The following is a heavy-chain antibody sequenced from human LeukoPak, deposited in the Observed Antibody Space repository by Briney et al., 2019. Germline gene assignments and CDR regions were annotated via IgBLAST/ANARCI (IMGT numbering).Heavy chain of an antibody. D-gene: IGHD6-6*01. CDR2: ITGSGDST. V-gene: IGHV3-23*01. J-gene: IGHJ4*01. Sequence: GGSLRLSCAASGFTFSSNAMNWARQAPGKGLEWVSGITGSGDSTYYADSVKGRFTISRDNSKNTVYLQMNSLRVEDTAVYHCGKERYGSSSVVDYWGHGTLVTVSS. CDR3: GKERYGSSSVVDY. CDR1: GFTFSSNA.